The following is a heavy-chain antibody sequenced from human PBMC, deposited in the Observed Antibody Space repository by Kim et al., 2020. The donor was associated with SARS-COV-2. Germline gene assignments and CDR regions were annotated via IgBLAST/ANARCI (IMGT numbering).Heavy chain of an antibody. D-gene: IGHD6-13*01. CDR3: ARGGRRVAAAGTGWFDP. Sequence: ASVKVSCKASGYTFTSYAMNWVRQAPGQGLEWMGWINTNTGNPTYAQGFTGRFVFSLDTSVSTAYLQISSLKAEDTAVYYCARGGRRVAAAGTGWFDPWGQGTLVTVSS. CDR1: GYTFTSYA. V-gene: IGHV7-4-1*02. J-gene: IGHJ5*02. CDR2: INTNTGNP.